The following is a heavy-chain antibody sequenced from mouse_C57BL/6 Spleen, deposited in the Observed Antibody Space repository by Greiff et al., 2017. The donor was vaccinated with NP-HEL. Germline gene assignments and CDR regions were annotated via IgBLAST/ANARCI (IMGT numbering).Heavy chain of an antibody. V-gene: IGHV3-6*01. Sequence: EVKLQESGPGLVKPSQSLSLPCSVTGYSITSGYYWNWIRQFPGNKLEWMCYISYDGSNNYNPSLKNRISITRDTSKNQFFLKLNSVTTEDTATYYCAREGDDWAYYWGQGTTLTVSS. CDR2: ISYDGSN. CDR3: AREGDDWAYY. CDR1: GYSITSGYY. J-gene: IGHJ2*01. D-gene: IGHD4-1*01.